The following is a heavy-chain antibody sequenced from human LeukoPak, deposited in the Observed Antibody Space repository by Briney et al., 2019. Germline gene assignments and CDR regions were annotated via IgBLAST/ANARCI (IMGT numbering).Heavy chain of an antibody. J-gene: IGHJ4*02. CDR3: VQTTGWPGFDY. CDR2: INHSGST. D-gene: IGHD6-19*01. V-gene: IGHV4-34*01. CDR1: GESFSGYY. Sequence: SETLSLTCAVYGESFSGYYWSWIRQPPGKGLEWIGEINHSGSTNYNPSLKSRITISVDMSKNQFSLKLSSVTAADTAVYYCVQTTGWPGFDYWGQGILVTVSS.